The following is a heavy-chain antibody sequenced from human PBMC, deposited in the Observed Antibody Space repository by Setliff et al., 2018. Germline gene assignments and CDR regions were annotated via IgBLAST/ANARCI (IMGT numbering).Heavy chain of an antibody. CDR1: GVSINSLTW. J-gene: IGHJ4*02. CDR2: IYHDGNS. CDR3: ARGGGRYHAAS. V-gene: IGHV4-4*02. D-gene: IGHD1-26*01. Sequence: SETQSLTCAVSGVSINSLTWWSWVRQTPGKGFEWIGEIYHDGNSNFAPSVHYSPSLKSRAIMSIDKSKNQFSLNLSSVTAADTAVYYCARGGGRYHAASWGQGTMVTVSS.